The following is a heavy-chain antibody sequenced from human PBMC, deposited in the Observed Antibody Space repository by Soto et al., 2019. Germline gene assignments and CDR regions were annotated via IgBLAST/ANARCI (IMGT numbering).Heavy chain of an antibody. Sequence: GGSLRLSCAASGFTFSSYGMHWVRQAPGKGLEWVAVISYDGSNKYYADSVKGRFTISRDNSKNTLYLQMNSLRAEDTAVYYCAKEGDYGDYVYHRGYFDYWGQGTLVTVSS. CDR3: AKEGDYGDYVYHRGYFDY. V-gene: IGHV3-30*18. CDR1: GFTFSSYG. D-gene: IGHD4-17*01. J-gene: IGHJ4*02. CDR2: ISYDGSNK.